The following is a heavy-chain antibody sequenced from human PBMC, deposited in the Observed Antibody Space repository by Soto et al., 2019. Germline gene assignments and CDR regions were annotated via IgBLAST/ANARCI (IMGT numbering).Heavy chain of an antibody. J-gene: IGHJ6*02. CDR2: IYYSGST. V-gene: IGHV4-39*01. CDR3: ARRGTCSGSPSCGMDV. Sequence: PSATLSLTCTVSGDSMSSSNYYWGWIRHPPGKGLECIGSIYYSGSTYYNPSLKSRVTISVDTSKKQFSLKLSSVIAADTAVYYCARRGTCSGSPSCGMDVWGQGTTVTVSS. D-gene: IGHD3-10*02. CDR1: GDSMSSSNYY.